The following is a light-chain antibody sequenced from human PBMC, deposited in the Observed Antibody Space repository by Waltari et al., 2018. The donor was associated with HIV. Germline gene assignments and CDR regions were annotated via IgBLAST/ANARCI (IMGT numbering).Light chain of an antibody. CDR1: QTISRSN. V-gene: IGKV3-20*01. J-gene: IGKJ4*01. CDR2: GTS. CDR3: QHYDGSPLT. Sequence: VLTQSPGTLPLSPGERVTLSCWASQTISRSNLARYQQKIGQAPRLLIYGTSNRAAGIPDRFSGSGSGTDFTLTISRLEPEDFAFYYCQHYDGSPLTFGGGTKVEVK.